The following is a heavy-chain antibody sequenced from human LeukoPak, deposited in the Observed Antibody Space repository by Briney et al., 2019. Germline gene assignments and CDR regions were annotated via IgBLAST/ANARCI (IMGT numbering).Heavy chain of an antibody. CDR2: INPSGGST. J-gene: IGHJ5*02. Sequence: GGSLRLSCAASGFTFSSYGMHWVRQAPGQGLEWMGIINPSGGSTSYAQKFQGRVTMTRDTSTSTVYMELSSLRSEDTAVYYCARTLNYYDSSGLDPWGQGTLVTVSS. D-gene: IGHD3-22*01. CDR1: GFTFSSYG. CDR3: ARTLNYYDSSGLDP. V-gene: IGHV1-46*01.